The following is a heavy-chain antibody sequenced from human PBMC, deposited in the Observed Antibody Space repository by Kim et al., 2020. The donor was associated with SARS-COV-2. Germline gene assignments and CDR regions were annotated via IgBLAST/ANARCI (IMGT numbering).Heavy chain of an antibody. CDR1: GFTFSSYG. V-gene: IGHV3-23*01. J-gene: IGHJ3*02. CDR2: ISGSGGAT. Sequence: GGSLRLSCAASGFTFSSYGMTWVRQTPGKGLECVSGISGSGGATYYADSVKGRFTISRDNSKNTLFLQMNSLRVEDTAVYYCARGSTFDIWGQGTMVTVSS. CDR3: ARGSTFDI.